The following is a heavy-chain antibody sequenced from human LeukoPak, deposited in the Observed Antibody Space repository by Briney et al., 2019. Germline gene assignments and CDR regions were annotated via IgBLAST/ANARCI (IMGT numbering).Heavy chain of an antibody. V-gene: IGHV4-59*08. CDR1: GGSITSYY. CDR2: VYYSGSA. CDR3: ARHGGSYSFDY. J-gene: IGHJ4*02. D-gene: IGHD1-26*01. Sequence: PSETLSLTCTVSGGSITSYYWSWIRQPPGKGVEWIGYVYYSGSANYNPSLKSRVTISVDTSKNQFSLKMSSVTAADTAVYYCARHGGSYSFDYWGQGTLVTVSP.